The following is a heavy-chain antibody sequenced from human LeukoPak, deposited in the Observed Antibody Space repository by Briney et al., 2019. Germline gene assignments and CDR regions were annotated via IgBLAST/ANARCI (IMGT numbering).Heavy chain of an antibody. V-gene: IGHV3-64*01. CDR3: ARDGSGTYMVAYYFDY. D-gene: IGHD3-10*01. Sequence: GGSLRLSCAASGFTFSSYSMSWVRQAPGKGLEYVSAISSNGGSTYYANSVKGRFTISRDNSKNTLYLQMGSLRAEDMAVYYCARDGSGTYMVAYYFDYWGQGTLVTVSS. CDR1: GFTFSSYS. CDR2: ISSNGGST. J-gene: IGHJ4*02.